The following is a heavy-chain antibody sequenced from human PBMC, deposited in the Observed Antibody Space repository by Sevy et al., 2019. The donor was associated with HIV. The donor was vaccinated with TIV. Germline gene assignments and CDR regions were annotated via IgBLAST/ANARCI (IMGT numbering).Heavy chain of an antibody. CDR2: IYYSGST. D-gene: IGHD6-13*01. CDR1: GGSVSSGSYY. Sequence: SETLSLTCTASGGSVSSGSYYWSWIRQPPGKGLEWIGYIYYSGSTNYNPSLKSRVTISVDTSKNQFSLKLSSVTAADTAVYYCARYGYSGSWYYFDYWGQGTLVTVSS. J-gene: IGHJ4*02. CDR3: ARYGYSGSWYYFDY. V-gene: IGHV4-61*01.